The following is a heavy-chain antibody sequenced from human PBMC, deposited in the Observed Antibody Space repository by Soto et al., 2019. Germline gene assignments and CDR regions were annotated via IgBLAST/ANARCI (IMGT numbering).Heavy chain of an antibody. Sequence: GRPLRLSCLASVVTFTTNAMYWVLHTPVKGLEWFSFISGDDGIGNYAESVKGRFTISRDNSKNTLYLQMNSLRAEDTAIYYCVKEASGWKSRGSFDLWGRGTMVTVS. J-gene: IGHJ3*01. CDR1: VVTFTTNA. CDR3: VKEASGWKSRGSFDL. V-gene: IGHV3-23*01. D-gene: IGHD6-19*01. CDR2: ISGDDGIG.